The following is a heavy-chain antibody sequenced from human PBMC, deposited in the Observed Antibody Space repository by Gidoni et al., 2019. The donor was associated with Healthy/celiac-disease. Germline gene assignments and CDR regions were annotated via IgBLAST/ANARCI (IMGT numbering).Heavy chain of an antibody. D-gene: IGHD2-15*01. CDR1: GCTFSGYA. CDR3: AREEDIVVVVDATTYCYYGMDV. Sequence: VQLVQSGAEVKKPGSSVTVSCKASGCTFSGYAIRWVRQATGQGLEWMGGLIRIIGTASYAQKFQGRVTITAEESTSTAYMEVSSLRSEDTAVYYCAREEDIVVVVDATTYCYYGMDVWGQGTTVTVSS. V-gene: IGHV1-69*01. J-gene: IGHJ6*02. CDR2: LIRIIGTA.